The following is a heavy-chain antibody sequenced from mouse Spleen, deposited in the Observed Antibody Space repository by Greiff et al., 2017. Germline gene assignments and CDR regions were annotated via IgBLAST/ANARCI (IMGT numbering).Heavy chain of an antibody. CDR1: GFTFSDHG. V-gene: IGHV5-17*01. J-gene: IGHJ3*01. D-gene: IGHD6-1*01. Sequence: EVKLVESGGGLVKPGGSLKLSCAASGFTFSDHGMHWVRQAPEKGLEWVAYISSGSSTIYYADTVKGRFTISRDNAKNTLFLQMTSLRSEDTAMYYCARGLFAYWGQGTLVTVSA. CDR2: ISSGSSTI. CDR3: ARGLFAY.